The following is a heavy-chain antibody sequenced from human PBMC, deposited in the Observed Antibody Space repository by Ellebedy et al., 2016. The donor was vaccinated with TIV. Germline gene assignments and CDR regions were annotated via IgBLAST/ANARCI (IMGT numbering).Heavy chain of an antibody. Sequence: GESLKISCAASGFTFSLNWMYWVRQAPEKGLEWVANIKEDGSEEYYVDSVKGRFTISRDNAKNSLYLQMNNLRAEDTAVYYCVRDLHWSYFDWGQGTLVTVSS. V-gene: IGHV3-7*03. CDR3: VRDLHWSYFD. CDR1: GFTFSLNW. J-gene: IGHJ4*02. CDR2: IKEDGSEE. D-gene: IGHD1-26*01.